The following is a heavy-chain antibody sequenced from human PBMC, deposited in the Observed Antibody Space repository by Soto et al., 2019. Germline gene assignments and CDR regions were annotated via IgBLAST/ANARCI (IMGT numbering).Heavy chain of an antibody. J-gene: IGHJ4*02. V-gene: IGHV4-39*01. D-gene: IGHD4-17*01. CDR3: ARRRASDYGGNHHPYYFDR. CDR1: GASIITDNYF. CDR2: ISYSGRT. Sequence: QLQLQESGPGLVKPSETLSLTCTVSGASIITDNYFWVWIRQSPRRGLELIGSISYSGRTYDNPSTPSRVTISIDASKNQFSLKLTSVTTADTAVYYCARRRASDYGGNHHPYYFDRWGQGALVTVSS.